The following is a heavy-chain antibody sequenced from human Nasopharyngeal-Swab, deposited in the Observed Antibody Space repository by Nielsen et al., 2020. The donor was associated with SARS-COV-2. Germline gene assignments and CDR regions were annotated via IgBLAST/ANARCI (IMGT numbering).Heavy chain of an antibody. Sequence: GSLRLSCTVSGGSISSYYWSWIRQPPGKGLEWIGYIYYSGSTNYNPSLKSRVTISVDTSKNQFSLKLSSVTAADTAVYYCARRAVLRYPWPTKMGNAFDIWGQGTMVTVSS. CDR1: GGSISSYY. CDR3: ARRAVLRYPWPTKMGNAFDI. CDR2: IYYSGST. D-gene: IGHD3-9*01. V-gene: IGHV4-59*12. J-gene: IGHJ3*02.